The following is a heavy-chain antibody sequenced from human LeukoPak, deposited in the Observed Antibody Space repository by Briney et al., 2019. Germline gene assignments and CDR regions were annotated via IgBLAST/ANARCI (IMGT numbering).Heavy chain of an antibody. CDR1: GFTFSSYA. Sequence: GGSLRLSCAASGFTFSSYAMSWVRQAPGKGLEWVSGISGSGGTTYYADSVKGRFTISRDNAKNSLYLQMNNLRAEDTAVYCCARDGDSFLFDYWGQGTLVTVSS. D-gene: IGHD2-21*02. J-gene: IGHJ4*02. CDR2: ISGSGGTT. V-gene: IGHV3-23*01. CDR3: ARDGDSFLFDY.